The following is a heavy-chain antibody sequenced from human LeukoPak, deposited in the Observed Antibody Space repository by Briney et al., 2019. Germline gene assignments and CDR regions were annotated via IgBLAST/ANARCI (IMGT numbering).Heavy chain of an antibody. CDR2: IYSSGST. CDR1: GFTVSSNY. V-gene: IGHV3-53*01. D-gene: IGHD1-26*01. Sequence: GGSLRLSCAASGFTVSSNYMSWVRQAPGKGLEWVSVIYSSGSTYYADSVKGRFTISRDNSKNTLYLQMNSLRAEDTAVYYCAKDLGRYRNNFFDYWGQGNLVTVSS. CDR3: AKDLGRYRNNFFDY. J-gene: IGHJ4*02.